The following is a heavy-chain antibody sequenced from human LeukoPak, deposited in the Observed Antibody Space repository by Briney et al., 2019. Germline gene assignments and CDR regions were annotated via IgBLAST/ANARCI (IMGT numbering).Heavy chain of an antibody. J-gene: IGHJ6*03. CDR3: AREATGAYYYYYYMDV. CDR2: INWNGGST. Sequence: GGSLRLSCAASGFTFDDYGMSWVRQAPGKGLEWVSGINWNGGSTGYADSVKGRFTISRDNAKNSLYLQMNTLRAEDTAFYYCAREATGAYYYYYYMDVWGKGTTVTVSS. D-gene: IGHD1-26*01. CDR1: GFTFDDYG. V-gene: IGHV3-20*04.